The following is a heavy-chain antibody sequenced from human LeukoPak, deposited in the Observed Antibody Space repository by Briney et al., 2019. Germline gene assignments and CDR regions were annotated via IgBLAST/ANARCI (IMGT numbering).Heavy chain of an antibody. D-gene: IGHD3-10*01. CDR1: GFTFSSYW. V-gene: IGHV3-7*04. CDR3: ARGSSSKNYYGSGSYLGY. Sequence: PGGSLRLSCAASGFTFSSYWMGWVRQAPGKGLEWVANIKQDGSEKYYVDSVKGRFTISRDNAKNSLYLQMNSLRAEDTAVYYCARGSSSKNYYGSGSYLGYWGQGTLVTVSS. CDR2: IKQDGSEK. J-gene: IGHJ4*02.